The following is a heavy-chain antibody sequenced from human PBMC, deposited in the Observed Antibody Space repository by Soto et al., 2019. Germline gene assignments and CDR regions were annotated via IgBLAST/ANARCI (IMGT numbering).Heavy chain of an antibody. V-gene: IGHV3-73*01. J-gene: IGHJ6*02. CDR2: IRSKANSYAT. CDR3: TRHGGGSYYSYYGMDV. D-gene: IGHD1-26*01. Sequence: GGSLRLSCAASGFTFSGSAMHWVRQASGKGLEWVGRIRSKANSYATAYAASVKGRFTISRDDSKNTAYLQMNSLKTEDTAVYYCTRHGGGSYYSYYGMDVWGQGTTVTVSS. CDR1: GFTFSGSA.